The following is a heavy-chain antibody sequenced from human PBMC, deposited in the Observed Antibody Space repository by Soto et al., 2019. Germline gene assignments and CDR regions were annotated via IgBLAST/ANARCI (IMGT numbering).Heavy chain of an antibody. Sequence: QVQLQQWRAGLLKPSETLSLTCAVYGRSFSGYYWSWIRQPPGKGLEWNGEINPSGSTNDNPSLNSRVTISVDTSKNQFSLKLSSVSAADTAVYYCARDRSPVSPFDYWGQGTLVTVSS. CDR3: ARDRSPVSPFDY. CDR1: GRSFSGYY. V-gene: IGHV4-34*01. D-gene: IGHD4-4*01. J-gene: IGHJ4*02. CDR2: INPSGST.